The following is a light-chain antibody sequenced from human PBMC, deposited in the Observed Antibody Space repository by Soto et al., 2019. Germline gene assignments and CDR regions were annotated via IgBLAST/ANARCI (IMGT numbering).Light chain of an antibody. V-gene: IGKV1-39*01. CDR2: AAS. CDR3: QQTYIAPRA. CDR1: QSIDRY. J-gene: IGKJ1*01. Sequence: DIKLTQSPSSLSASVGDRVTITCRASQSIDRYIHWYQEKPGKVPKILIYAASSLASGVPSRFSGSGSGAVFTLTISSLQPEDFATYYCQQTYIAPRAFGQWTKVEIK.